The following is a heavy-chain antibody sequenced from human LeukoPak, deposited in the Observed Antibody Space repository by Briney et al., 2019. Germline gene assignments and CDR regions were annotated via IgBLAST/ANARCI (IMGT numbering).Heavy chain of an antibody. CDR1: GNSFTSYW. CDR3: ARTSGLVGARTGWEHFDY. Sequence: GESLKISCKGSGNSFTSYWIGWVRQMPGKGLEWMGIIYPDDSDTRYSPSFKGQVTISADKSVSTAYLRWSSLKASDTAMYYCARTSGLVGARTGWEHFDYWGQGTLVTVSS. J-gene: IGHJ4*02. V-gene: IGHV5-51*01. D-gene: IGHD1-26*01. CDR2: IYPDDSDT.